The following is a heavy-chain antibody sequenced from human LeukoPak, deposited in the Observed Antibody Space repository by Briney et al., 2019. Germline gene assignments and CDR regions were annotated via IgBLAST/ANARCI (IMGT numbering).Heavy chain of an antibody. CDR1: GFTFSSYW. D-gene: IGHD5-12*01. J-gene: IGHJ4*02. V-gene: IGHV3-7*01. CDR2: IKQDGSEK. CDR3: AREGSGYDSGGSYYFDY. Sequence: GGSLRLSCAASGFTFSSYWMSWVRQAPGKGLEWVANIKQDGSEKYYVDSVKGRFTISRDNAKNSLYLQMNSLRAEDTAVYYCAREGSGYDSGGSYYFDYWGQGTLVTVSS.